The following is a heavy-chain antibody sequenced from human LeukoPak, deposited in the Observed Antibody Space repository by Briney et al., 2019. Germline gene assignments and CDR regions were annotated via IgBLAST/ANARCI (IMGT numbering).Heavy chain of an antibody. Sequence: GGSLRLSCAASGFTFSGYAMSWVRQSPGKGLEWASTIRGSSSNTYYADSVKGRFTISRDNSKNTLYLQMNSLRAEDTAVYYCARPMVRGVIHSYYFDYWGQGTLVTVSS. V-gene: IGHV3-23*01. CDR1: GFTFSGYA. J-gene: IGHJ4*02. CDR2: IRGSSSNT. D-gene: IGHD3-10*01. CDR3: ARPMVRGVIHSYYFDY.